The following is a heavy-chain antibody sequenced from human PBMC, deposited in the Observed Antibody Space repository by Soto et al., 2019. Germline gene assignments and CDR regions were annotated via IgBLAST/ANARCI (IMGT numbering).Heavy chain of an antibody. V-gene: IGHV1-18*04. J-gene: IGHJ4*02. CDR1: GYTFTSYG. CDR3: AMYSRSILDY. D-gene: IGHD6-13*01. Sequence: QVQLVQSGAEVKKPGASVKVSCKTSGYTFTSYGISWVRQAPGQGLEWMGWISPYNGNTSYAQKLQGRVSMTTDTSTNTAYMELRSLRSDDTAVYYCAMYSRSILDYWGQGTLVTVSS. CDR2: ISPYNGNT.